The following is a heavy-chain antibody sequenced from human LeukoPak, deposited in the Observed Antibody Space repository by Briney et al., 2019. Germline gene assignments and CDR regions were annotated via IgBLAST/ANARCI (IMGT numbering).Heavy chain of an antibody. J-gene: IGHJ4*02. Sequence: ASVKVSCKASGGTFSSYAISWVRQAPGQGLEWMGRIIPIFGTANYAQKFQGRVTITTDESTSTADMELSSLRSEDTAVYYCARLRLGELSFDYWGQGTLVTVSS. V-gene: IGHV1-69*05. CDR2: IIPIFGTA. CDR3: ARLRLGELSFDY. D-gene: IGHD3-16*02. CDR1: GGTFSSYA.